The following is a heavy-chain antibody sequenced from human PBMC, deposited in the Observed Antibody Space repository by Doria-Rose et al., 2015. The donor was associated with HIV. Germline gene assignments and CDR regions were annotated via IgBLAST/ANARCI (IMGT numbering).Heavy chain of an antibody. Sequence: ESEGVLVQPGRSLRLSCVGSGFSFESYAMHWVRLAPGKGLEWVAGISWDSGAKGNADSVEGRFTISRDNAKKSVYLEMRSLRPEDTAFYYCAKAPIIGPKYYFYMDVWGKGTSVTVSS. J-gene: IGHJ6*03. D-gene: IGHD3-3*01. CDR3: AKAPIIGPKYYFYMDV. CDR2: ISWDSGAK. CDR1: GFSFESYA. V-gene: IGHV3-9*01.